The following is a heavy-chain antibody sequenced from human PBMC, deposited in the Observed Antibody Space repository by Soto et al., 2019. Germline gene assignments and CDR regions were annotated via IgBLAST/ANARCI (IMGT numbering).Heavy chain of an antibody. CDR1: GFTFSNHG. Sequence: GGSLRLSCASSGFTFSNHGMSWVRQAPGKGLDWVSGISGSGRNTYYADSVKGRFTVSRGNSKNTVFLQLNSLRAEDTAVYYCAKNGLSNSPSAIDLWGQGTLVTVSS. CDR3: AKNGLSNSPSAIDL. V-gene: IGHV3-23*01. J-gene: IGHJ5*02. D-gene: IGHD1-1*01. CDR2: ISGSGRNT.